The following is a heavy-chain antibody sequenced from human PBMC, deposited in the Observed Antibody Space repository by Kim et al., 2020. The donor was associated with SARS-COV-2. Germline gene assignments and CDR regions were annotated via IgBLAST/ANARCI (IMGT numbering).Heavy chain of an antibody. V-gene: IGHV3-21*01. Sequence: SYIYYADSVKGRFTISRDNAKNSLYLQMNSLRAEDTAVYYCARLRWRFDPWGQGTLVTVSS. J-gene: IGHJ5*02. CDR2: SYI. CDR3: ARLRWRFDP.